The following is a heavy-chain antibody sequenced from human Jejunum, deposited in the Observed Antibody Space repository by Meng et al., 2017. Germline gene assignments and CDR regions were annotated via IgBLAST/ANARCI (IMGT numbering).Heavy chain of an antibody. CDR3: AKHPSPRIARSGTSEYFHL. D-gene: IGHD6-6*01. CDR2: RTALFGVT. V-gene: IGHV3-23*01. CDR1: GFSFNSFA. Sequence: GESLKISCAASGFSFNSFAVSWVRQAPGKGLEGVSIRTALFGVTYYADSVKSRFIASTDNSNNTLNLHMNGLRAEDTAVYCCAKHPSPRIARSGTSEYFHLWGQGTLVTVSS. J-gene: IGHJ1*01.